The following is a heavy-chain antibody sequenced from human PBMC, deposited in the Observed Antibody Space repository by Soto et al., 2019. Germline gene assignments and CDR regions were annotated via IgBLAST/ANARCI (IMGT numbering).Heavy chain of an antibody. CDR3: ARNLGVVPAAKWFDP. CDR1: SGSISSSNW. J-gene: IGHJ5*02. D-gene: IGHD2-2*01. V-gene: IGHV4-4*02. CDR2: IYHSGST. Sequence: SETLSLTCAVSSGSISSSNWWSWVRQPPGKGLEWIGEIYHSGSTNYNPSLKSRVTISVDKSKNQFSLKLSSVTAADTAVYYCARNLGVVPAAKWFDPWGQGTLVTVSS.